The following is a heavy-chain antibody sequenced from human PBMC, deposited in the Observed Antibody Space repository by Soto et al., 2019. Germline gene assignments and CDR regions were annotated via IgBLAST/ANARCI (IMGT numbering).Heavy chain of an antibody. V-gene: IGHV4-30-4*01. Sequence: LSLTCTVSGGSISSGDYYWSWIRQPPGKGLEWIWYIYYSGSTYYNPSLKSRVTISVDTSKNQFSLKLSSVTAADTAVYYCARASILYYDILGPNWLDPWGQGTLVTVSS. CDR3: ARASILYYDILGPNWLDP. CDR1: GGSISSGDYY. CDR2: IYYSGST. J-gene: IGHJ5*02. D-gene: IGHD3-9*01.